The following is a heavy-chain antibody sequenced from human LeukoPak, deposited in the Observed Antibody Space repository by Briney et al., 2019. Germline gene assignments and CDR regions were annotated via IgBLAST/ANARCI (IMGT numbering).Heavy chain of an antibody. V-gene: IGHV3-74*01. D-gene: IGHD3-3*01. Sequence: EGSLRLSCAASGFTFSYWMHWVRQAPGKGLVWVSRINSDGSSTYYADSVKGRFTISRDNAKNTLYLQMNSLRADDTAVYYCARGYDFWSIDYWGQGTLVTVSS. CDR1: GFTFSYW. CDR2: INSDGSST. CDR3: ARGYDFWSIDY. J-gene: IGHJ4*02.